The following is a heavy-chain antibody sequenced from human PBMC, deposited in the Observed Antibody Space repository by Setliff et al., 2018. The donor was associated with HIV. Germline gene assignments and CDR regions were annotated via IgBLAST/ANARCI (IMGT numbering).Heavy chain of an antibody. CDR3: ARSGPNKWIHLYH. J-gene: IGHJ5*02. Sequence: SETLSLTCSVSGGSISGNAWSWIRQPPGKGLEWIGYSSTSGCTNCNPSLESRLTLSGDTSKNQFSLNLSSVTAADTAVYYCARSGPNKWIHLYHWAQGALVTVSS. D-gene: IGHD5-18*01. CDR2: SSTSGCT. CDR1: GGSISGNA. V-gene: IGHV4-4*08.